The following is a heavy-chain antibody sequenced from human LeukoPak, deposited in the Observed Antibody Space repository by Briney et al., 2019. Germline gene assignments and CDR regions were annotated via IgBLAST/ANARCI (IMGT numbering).Heavy chain of an antibody. CDR3: ARGVSSRHLGFDY. CDR1: GGSISSHY. D-gene: IGHD6-13*01. Sequence: PSETLSLTCSVSGGSISSHYWSSIRQPPAKGLEWIGYIYYSGSTNYNPSLKSRVTISVDTSKNQFSLKLSSVTAADTAVYYCARGVSSRHLGFDYWGQGTLVTVSS. J-gene: IGHJ4*02. CDR2: IYYSGST. V-gene: IGHV4-59*11.